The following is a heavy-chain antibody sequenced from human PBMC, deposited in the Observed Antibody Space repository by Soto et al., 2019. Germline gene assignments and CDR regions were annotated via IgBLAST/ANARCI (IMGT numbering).Heavy chain of an antibody. D-gene: IGHD3-10*01. CDR3: AKGRGGSGSLTPRVDF. J-gene: IGHJ4*02. CDR1: GFTFNNYA. CDR2: ISGGGDTT. V-gene: IGHV3-23*01. Sequence: EVQLLESGGGLVQPGGSLRLSCAASGFTFNNYAMTWVRQAPGKGLEWVSAISGGGDTTSYADSVKGRFTVSRDGSKNPLYPQEGRLETGDHGLYYCAKGRGGSGSLTPRVDFWGQGTLVTVSS.